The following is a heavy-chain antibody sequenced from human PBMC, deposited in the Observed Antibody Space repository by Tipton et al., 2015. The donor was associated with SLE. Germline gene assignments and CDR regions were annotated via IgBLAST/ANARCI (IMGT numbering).Heavy chain of an antibody. CDR2: IYYSGST. CDR3: ARVSQWLVSYYFDY. D-gene: IGHD6-19*01. J-gene: IGHJ4*02. CDR1: GGSISSGGYY. V-gene: IGHV4-31*03. Sequence: TLSLTCTVSGGSISSGGYYWSWIRQHPWKGLEWIGYIYYSGSTYYNPSLKSRVTISVDTTKNQFSLKLRSVTAADTAAYYCARVSQWLVSYYFDYWGQGTLVTVSS.